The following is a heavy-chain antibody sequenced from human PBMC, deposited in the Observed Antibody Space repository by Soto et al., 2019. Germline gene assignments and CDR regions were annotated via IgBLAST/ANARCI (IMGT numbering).Heavy chain of an antibody. CDR3: ARVGDSSGEKDY. Sequence: SQILSLTCPVFGGYCSGYGRSWIRQPTGKGLEWIGEISHSGSTNYNPSLKSRVPISVDRSKNQFSLKLSSGDAADTAVYYCARVGDSSGEKDYRGQGTLVTVSS. J-gene: IGHJ4*02. D-gene: IGHD6-19*01. CDR2: ISHSGST. CDR1: GGYCSGYG. V-gene: IGHV4-34*01.